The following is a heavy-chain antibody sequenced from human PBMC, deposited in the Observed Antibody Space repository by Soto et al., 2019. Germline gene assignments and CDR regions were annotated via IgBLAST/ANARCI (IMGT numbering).Heavy chain of an antibody. V-gene: IGHV4-39*01. CDR3: ARHDDSSAYYPNWFDP. Sequence: QLQLQESGPRLVKPSETLSLTCTVSGGSISSNNYYWGWIRPPPGKELEWIGSINYSGRTYYNPSRKSRVTIPVDTSQNQFSLMLSSVTAADTAVYYCARHDDSSAYYPNWFDPWGQGTLVTVPS. CDR2: INYSGRT. D-gene: IGHD3-22*01. J-gene: IGHJ5*02. CDR1: GGSISSNNYY.